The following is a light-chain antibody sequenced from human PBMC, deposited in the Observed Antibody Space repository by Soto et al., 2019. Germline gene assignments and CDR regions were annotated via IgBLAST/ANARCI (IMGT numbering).Light chain of an antibody. CDR1: SSDVGGYNY. J-gene: IGLJ1*01. CDR2: DVS. Sequence: QSVLTQPASVSGSPGQSITISCAGTSSDVGGYNYISWYQHHPGKAPKLMIYDVSNRPSGVSNRLSGSKSGNTASLSISGLQPEDEAYYYCCSYRTSNTRQIVCGTATKVTVL. V-gene: IGLV2-14*03. CDR3: CSYRTSNTRQIV.